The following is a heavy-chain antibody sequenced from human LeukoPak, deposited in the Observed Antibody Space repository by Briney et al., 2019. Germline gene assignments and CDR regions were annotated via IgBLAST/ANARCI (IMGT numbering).Heavy chain of an antibody. CDR1: GGTISSYY. D-gene: IGHD3-3*01. Sequence: SETLSLTCTVSGGTISSYYWSWIRQPPGKGLEWIGYIYYSGSTNYNPSLKSRVTISVDTSKNQFSLKLSSVTAADTAVYYCARVHHDFWSGPGQSAFDIWGQGTMVTVSS. J-gene: IGHJ3*02. V-gene: IGHV4-59*01. CDR2: IYYSGST. CDR3: ARVHHDFWSGPGQSAFDI.